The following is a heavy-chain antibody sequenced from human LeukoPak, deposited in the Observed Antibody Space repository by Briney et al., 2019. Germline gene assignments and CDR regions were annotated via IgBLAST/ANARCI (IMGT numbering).Heavy chain of an antibody. V-gene: IGHV4-31*03. D-gene: IGHD2-21*02. Sequence: SETLSLTCTVSGGSISSGGYYWSWIRQHPGKGLEWIGYIYYSGSTYYNPSLKSRVTISADTSKNQFSLKLSSVTAADTAVYYCARDGPYCGGDCYSSYYYYGMDVWGQGTTVTVSS. CDR3: ARDGPYCGGDCYSSYYYYGMDV. CDR1: GGSISSGGYY. J-gene: IGHJ6*02. CDR2: IYYSGST.